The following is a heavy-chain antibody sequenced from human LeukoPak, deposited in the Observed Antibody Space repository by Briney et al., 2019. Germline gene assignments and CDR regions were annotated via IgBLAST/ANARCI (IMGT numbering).Heavy chain of an antibody. CDR2: ISGSGGST. J-gene: IGHJ6*02. CDR3: ARDCSGGSCSLGYYYYGMDV. Sequence: PGGSLRLSCAASGFTFSSYAMSWVRQAPGKGLEWVSAISGSGGSTYYADSVKGRFTISRDNSKNTLYLQMNSLRAEDTAVYYCARDCSGGSCSLGYYYYGMDVWGQGTTVTVSS. D-gene: IGHD2-15*01. CDR1: GFTFSSYA. V-gene: IGHV3-23*01.